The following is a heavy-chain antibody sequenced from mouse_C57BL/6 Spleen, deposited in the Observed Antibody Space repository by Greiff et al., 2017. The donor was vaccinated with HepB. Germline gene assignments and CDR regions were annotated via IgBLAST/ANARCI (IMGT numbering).Heavy chain of an antibody. Sequence: EVQLQQSGPELVKPGASVKISCKASGYTFTDYYMNWVKQSHGKSLEWIGDINPNNGGTSYNQKFKGKATLTVDKSSSTAYMELRSLTSEDSAVYYCARQDYEGFDYWGQGTTLTVSS. J-gene: IGHJ2*01. CDR1: GYTFTDYY. CDR2: INPNNGGT. D-gene: IGHD2-4*01. V-gene: IGHV1-26*01. CDR3: ARQDYEGFDY.